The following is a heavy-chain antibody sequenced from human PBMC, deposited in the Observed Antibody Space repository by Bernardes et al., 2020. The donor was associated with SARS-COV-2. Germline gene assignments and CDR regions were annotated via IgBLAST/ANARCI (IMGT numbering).Heavy chain of an antibody. V-gene: IGHV4-39*01. CDR2: NYYSGRT. J-gene: IGHJ4*02. Sequence: SDTLTLTCTVSGGSIRSSSYYWGWIRQPPGKGLEWIGSNYYSGRTYYNPSLKSRVTISVDTSKNQFSLKLSPVTAADTAVYYCARLPFGSGWYIGFDYWGQGTLVTGS. CDR3: ARLPFGSGWYIGFDY. CDR1: GGSIRSSSYY. D-gene: IGHD6-19*01.